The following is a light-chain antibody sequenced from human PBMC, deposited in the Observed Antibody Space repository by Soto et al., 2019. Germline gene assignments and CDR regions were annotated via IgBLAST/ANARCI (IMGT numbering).Light chain of an antibody. J-gene: IGLJ1*01. CDR2: DDS. CDR1: NIGRKS. CDR3: HVWDSSSGHYI. Sequence: SYELTQPPSVSVAPGQTAKISCGGNNIGRKSVHWYQQKPGRAPAVVVYDDSDRPSGIPERFSGANSGDTATLTISRVEAGDEADYYCHVWDSSSGHYIFGTGTKVTVL. V-gene: IGLV3-21*02.